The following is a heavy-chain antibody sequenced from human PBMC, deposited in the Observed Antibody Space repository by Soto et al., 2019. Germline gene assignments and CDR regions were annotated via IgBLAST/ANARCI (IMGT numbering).Heavy chain of an antibody. Sequence: QVQLVQSGAEVKKPGSSVKVSCKASGGTFGNHAISWVRQAPGQVLEWLGGIIPVLGVGDNAQNFQGRVTITADASTRTAYLELSSLRSEDTALYYCAREAGYTYGYVFDYWGQGTLVTVSS. CDR2: IIPVLGVG. D-gene: IGHD5-18*01. J-gene: IGHJ4*02. V-gene: IGHV1-69*01. CDR1: GGTFGNHA. CDR3: AREAGYTYGYVFDY.